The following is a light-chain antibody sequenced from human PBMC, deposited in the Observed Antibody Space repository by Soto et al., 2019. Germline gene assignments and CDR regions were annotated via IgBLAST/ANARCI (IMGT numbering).Light chain of an antibody. Sequence: EIVMTQSPGTLSVSPGERATLSCRASQSVSSNLAWYQQKPGQAPRLLIYGASTRATGIPARFSGSRSGTEFPLTISSLQSEDFAVYYCQQYNNLPRTFGQGTKVEIK. J-gene: IGKJ1*01. CDR3: QQYNNLPRT. V-gene: IGKV3-15*01. CDR2: GAS. CDR1: QSVSSN.